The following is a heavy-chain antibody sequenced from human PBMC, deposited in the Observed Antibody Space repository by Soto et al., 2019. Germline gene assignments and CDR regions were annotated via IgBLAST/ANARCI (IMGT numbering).Heavy chain of an antibody. Sequence: GGSLRLSCAASGFTFSSYGMHWVRQAPGKGLEWVAVISYDGSNKYYADSVKGRFTISRDNSKNTLYLQMNSLRAEDTAVYYCAKEERSSIYYYYGMDVWGQGTTVTVSS. V-gene: IGHV3-30*18. J-gene: IGHJ6*02. CDR3: AKEERSSIYYYYGMDV. D-gene: IGHD1-1*01. CDR1: GFTFSSYG. CDR2: ISYDGSNK.